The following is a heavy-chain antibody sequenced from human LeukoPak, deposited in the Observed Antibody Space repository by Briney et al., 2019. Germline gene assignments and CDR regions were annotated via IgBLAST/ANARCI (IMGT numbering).Heavy chain of an antibody. J-gene: IGHJ6*03. CDR3: ARESGGIVPAAPRVYYYYYMDV. CDR2: IYTSGST. CDR1: GGSFSGYY. D-gene: IGHD2-2*01. Sequence: SETLSLTCAVYGGSFSGYYWSWIRQPAGKGLEWIGRIYTSGSTNYNPSLKSRVTMSVDTSKNQLSLKLSSVTAADTAVYYCARESGGIVPAAPRVYYYYYMDVWGKGTTVTVSS. V-gene: IGHV4-4*07.